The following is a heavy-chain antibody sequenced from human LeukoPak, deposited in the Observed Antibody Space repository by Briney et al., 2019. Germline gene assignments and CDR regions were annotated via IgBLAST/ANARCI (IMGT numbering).Heavy chain of an antibody. CDR3: ATGGRWELPRPYAFEI. CDR2: ISAYNGNT. Sequence: GASVKVSCKASGYTFTSYGISWVRQAPGQRLEWMGWISAYNGNTNYAQKLQGRVTMTTDTSTSTAYMELRSLRSDDTAVYYCATGGRWELPRPYAFEIWGQGTMVTVSS. D-gene: IGHD1-26*01. V-gene: IGHV1-18*01. J-gene: IGHJ3*02. CDR1: GYTFTSYG.